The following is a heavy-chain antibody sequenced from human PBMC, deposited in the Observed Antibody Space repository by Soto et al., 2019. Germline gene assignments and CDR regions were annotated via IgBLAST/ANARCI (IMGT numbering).Heavy chain of an antibody. CDR2: ISWNSGSI. CDR1: GFTFDDYA. V-gene: IGHV3-9*01. Sequence: EVQLVESGGGLVQPGRSLRLSCAASGFTFDDYAMHWVRQAPGKGLEWVSGISWNSGSIDYTDSVKGRFTISRDNAKNSLYLQMNSLIAEDTALYYCVAHAHRHDYFLMDVWGKGTTVTVSS. CDR3: VAHAHRHDYFLMDV. J-gene: IGHJ6*03.